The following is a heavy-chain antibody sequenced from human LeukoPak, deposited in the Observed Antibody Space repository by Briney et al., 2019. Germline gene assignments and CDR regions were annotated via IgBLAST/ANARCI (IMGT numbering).Heavy chain of an antibody. Sequence: PSETLSLTCTVSGGSISSSSYYWGWIRQPPGKGLEWIGRIYTSGSTNYNPSLKSRVTMSVDTSKNQFSLKLSSVTAADTAVYYCARGAHYYDSSGYYYTVITDYWGQGTLVTVSS. D-gene: IGHD3-22*01. CDR1: GGSISSSSYY. J-gene: IGHJ4*02. CDR2: IYTSGST. CDR3: ARGAHYYDSSGYYYTVITDY. V-gene: IGHV4-61*05.